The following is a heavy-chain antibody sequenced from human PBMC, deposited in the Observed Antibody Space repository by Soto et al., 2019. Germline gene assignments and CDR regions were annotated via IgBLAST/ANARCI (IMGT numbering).Heavy chain of an antibody. Sequence: VQLLESGGGLIQPGGSLRLSCAASGFTFSYGIHWLRQAPGKGLEWLAYISYDSSNKFYGDSVKGRFTISRDNSKNTQFLQMNSLRAEDTAVYYCAKLVIGYCSGNTCEHYWGQGTLVAVSS. CDR3: AKLVIGYCSGNTCEHY. V-gene: IGHV3-30*18. J-gene: IGHJ4*02. CDR1: GFTFSYG. D-gene: IGHD2-15*01. CDR2: ISYDSSNK.